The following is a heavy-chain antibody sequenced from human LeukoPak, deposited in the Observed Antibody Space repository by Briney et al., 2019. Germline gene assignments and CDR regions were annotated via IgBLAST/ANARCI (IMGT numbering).Heavy chain of an antibody. CDR3: ATSMAQDVDAFHI. CDR1: GFTFSSHG. D-gene: IGHD2-21*01. CDR2: ISSRSTYI. V-gene: IGHV3-21*01. Sequence: GGSLRLSCAASGFTFSSHGMNWVRQAPGKGLEWVSSISSRSTYIYYADSVKGRFTISRDNAKNSLYLQMNNLRAEDTAMFYCATSMAQDVDAFHIWGQGTMVTVSS. J-gene: IGHJ3*02.